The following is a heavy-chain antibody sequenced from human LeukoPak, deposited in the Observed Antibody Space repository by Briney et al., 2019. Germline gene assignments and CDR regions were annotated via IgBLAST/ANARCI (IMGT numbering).Heavy chain of an antibody. J-gene: IGHJ2*01. V-gene: IGHV3-23*01. Sequence: GGSLRLSCAASGFTFSSYSMSWVRQAPGKRLEWVSGISGGGGSTFYTQSVKGRFAISRDNSTYTLYLQMSGPRAEVTALYFCAKCSAGLGLNQYFDLWGRGTLVTVSS. CDR1: GFTFSSYS. D-gene: IGHD6-25*01. CDR3: AKCSAGLGLNQYFDL. CDR2: ISGGGGST.